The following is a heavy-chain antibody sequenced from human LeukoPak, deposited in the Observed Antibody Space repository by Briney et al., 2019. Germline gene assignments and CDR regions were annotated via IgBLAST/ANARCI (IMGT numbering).Heavy chain of an antibody. CDR3: ARDHRVAGATGSSDY. V-gene: IGHV3-7*01. CDR2: IKQDGSEK. CDR1: GFTFSNYW. D-gene: IGHD1-26*01. J-gene: IGHJ4*02. Sequence: GGSLRVSCAASGFTFSNYWMSWVRQAPGKGLEWVANIKQDGSEKCYVDSVKGRFTISRDNAKNSLYLQMNSLRAEDTAVYYCARDHRVAGATGSSDYWGQGTLVTVSS.